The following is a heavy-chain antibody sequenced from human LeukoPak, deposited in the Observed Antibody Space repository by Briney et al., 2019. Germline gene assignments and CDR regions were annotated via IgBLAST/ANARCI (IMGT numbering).Heavy chain of an antibody. CDR2: ISYDGSNK. CDR1: GFTSSSYA. D-gene: IGHD4-23*01. J-gene: IGHJ4*02. V-gene: IGHV3-30*01. Sequence: PGGSLRLSCAASGFTSSSYAMHWVRQAPGKGLEWVAVISYDGSNKYYADSVKGRFTISRDNSKNTLYLQMNSLRAEDTAVYYCARDNYGGYQYYFDYWGQGTLVTVSS. CDR3: ARDNYGGYQYYFDY.